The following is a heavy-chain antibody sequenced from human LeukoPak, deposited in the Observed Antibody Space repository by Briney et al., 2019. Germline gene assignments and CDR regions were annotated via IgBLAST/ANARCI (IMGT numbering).Heavy chain of an antibody. CDR2: IDPGDYDT. CDR1: GSSITSYW. J-gene: IGHJ4*02. D-gene: IGHD5-12*01. V-gene: IGHV5-51*01. CDR3: ARSSGYGDY. Sequence: GASLQISCKGSGSSITSYWIGWVRPLPGKGLEWMGIIDPGDYDTRYSPSFQGQVTISVDKSISTAYLQWTSVKASDTAMYYCARSSGYGDYWGQGTLVTVSS.